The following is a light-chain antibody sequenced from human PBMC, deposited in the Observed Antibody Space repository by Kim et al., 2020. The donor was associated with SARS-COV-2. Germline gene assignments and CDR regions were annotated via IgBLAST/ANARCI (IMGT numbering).Light chain of an antibody. V-gene: IGKV4-1*01. Sequence: DIVMTQSPDSLAVSLGGSATINCKSSQSVLYSSNNKNYLAWYQQKPGQPPKLLIYWASTRESGVPDRFSGSGSGTDFTLTISSLQAEDVAIYYCQQYYSTRTFGQGTKVDIK. J-gene: IGKJ1*01. CDR1: QSVLYSSNNKNY. CDR2: WAS. CDR3: QQYYSTRT.